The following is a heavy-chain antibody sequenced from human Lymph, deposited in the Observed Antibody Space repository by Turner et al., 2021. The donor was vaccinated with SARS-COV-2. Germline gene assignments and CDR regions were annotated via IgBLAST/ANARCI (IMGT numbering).Heavy chain of an antibody. CDR1: GFTFSSYV. J-gene: IGHJ5*01. D-gene: IGHD2-2*01. CDR2: ISYDGSNK. CDR3: ARGVPEFDS. V-gene: IGHV3-30*04. Sequence: QVQLVGSGGGVVQPGRSLRLSCAASGFTFSSYVMHWVRQAPGKGLEWVAVISYDGSNKYYADSVKGRFTISRDYSKNTLYLQMNSLRAEDTAICYCARGVPEFDSWGQGTLVTVSS.